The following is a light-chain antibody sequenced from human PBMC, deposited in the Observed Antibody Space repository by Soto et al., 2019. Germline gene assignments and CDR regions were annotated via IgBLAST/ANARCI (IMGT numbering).Light chain of an antibody. CDR1: QSVSSTF. V-gene: IGKV3-20*01. J-gene: IGKJ2*01. CDR3: QQYGTSPPT. CDR2: AAA. Sequence: EIVLTQSPGTLSLSPGERATLSCRASQSVSSTFFAWYQKKPGQDFRLLIYAAASRATSISDRFSGSGSGTDFTLTISRLEPEDFAVYYGQQYGTSPPTFGQGTKLEIK.